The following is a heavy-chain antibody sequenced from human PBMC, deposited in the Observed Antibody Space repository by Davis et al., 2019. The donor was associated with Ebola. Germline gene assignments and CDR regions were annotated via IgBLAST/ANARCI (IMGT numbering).Heavy chain of an antibody. CDR3: ATSGSGPGYRYYFDY. V-gene: IGHV1-18*01. D-gene: IGHD6-19*01. J-gene: IGHJ4*02. Sequence: AASVKVSCKASGYSFTNYGISWVRQAPGQGLEWMGWISAYNGNTNYAQKFQGRVTMTTDTSTSTAYMELRSLRSDDTAVYYCATSGSGPGYRYYFDYWGQGTLVTVSS. CDR2: ISAYNGNT. CDR1: GYSFTNYG.